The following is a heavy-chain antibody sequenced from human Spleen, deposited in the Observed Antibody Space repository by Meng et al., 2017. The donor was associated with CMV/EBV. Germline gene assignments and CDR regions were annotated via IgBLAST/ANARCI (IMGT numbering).Heavy chain of an antibody. V-gene: IGHV3-33*06. CDR1: GFAFDHYG. CDR2: AYYDGIRS. CDR3: AKDLRHSASGGDGSGSPYYFGIDI. Sequence: GESLKISCSASGFAFDHYGMHWVRQSPGKGLEWVAVAYYDGIRSHHADSLKGRFIISRDNSKNTLYLQMKSLRAEDTAIYFCAKDLRHSASGGDGSGSPYYFGIDIWGQGTTVTVSS. J-gene: IGHJ6*02. D-gene: IGHD1-14*01.